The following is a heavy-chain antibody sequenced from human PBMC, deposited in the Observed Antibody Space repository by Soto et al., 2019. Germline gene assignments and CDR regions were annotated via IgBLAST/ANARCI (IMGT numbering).Heavy chain of an antibody. CDR1: GGIFITSG. CDR3: AREFAHGWFDP. D-gene: IGHD3-16*01. CDR2: ISAYNGNT. J-gene: IGHJ5*02. Sequence: ASVKVSCKTSGGIFITSGLSWVRQAPGQGLEWMGWISAYNGNTNYAQKLQGRVTITTDTSTSTAYMEGGSLRSADTAVYYCAREFAHGWFDPWSQGTLVTVSS. V-gene: IGHV1-18*01.